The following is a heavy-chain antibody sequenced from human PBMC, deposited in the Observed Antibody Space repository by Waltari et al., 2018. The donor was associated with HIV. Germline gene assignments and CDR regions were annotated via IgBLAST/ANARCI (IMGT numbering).Heavy chain of an antibody. Sequence: QVQLQESGPGLGKPSEPLSLTCAVSGYSIISGYYWGWIRQPPGKGLEWIGSIYHSGSTYYTPSLKSRVTISVDTSKNQFSLKLSSVTAADTAVYYCARKTRGATDYWGQGTLVTVSS. J-gene: IGHJ4*02. D-gene: IGHD1-26*01. CDR3: ARKTRGATDY. V-gene: IGHV4-38-2*01. CDR2: IYHSGST. CDR1: GYSIISGYY.